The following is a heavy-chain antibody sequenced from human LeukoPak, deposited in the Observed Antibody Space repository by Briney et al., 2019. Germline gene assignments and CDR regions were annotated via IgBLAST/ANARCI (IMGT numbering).Heavy chain of an antibody. CDR3: ARGEWDLLFDY. CDR1: GGSFSGYY. Sequence: KSSETLSLTCAVYGGSFSGYYWSWIRQPPGKGLEWIGEINHSGSTNYNPSLKSRVTISVDTSKNQFSLKLSSVTAADTAVYYCARGEWDLLFDYWGQGTLVTVSS. V-gene: IGHV4-34*01. D-gene: IGHD1-26*01. J-gene: IGHJ4*02. CDR2: INHSGST.